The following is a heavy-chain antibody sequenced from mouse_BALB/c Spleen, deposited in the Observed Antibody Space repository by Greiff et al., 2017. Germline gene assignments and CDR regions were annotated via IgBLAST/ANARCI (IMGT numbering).Heavy chain of an antibody. J-gene: IGHJ2*01. V-gene: IGHV5-6*02. CDR3: ARRDYGYYFDY. CDR1: GFTFSSYG. CDR2: ISSGGSYT. Sequence: EVKLMESGGDLVKPGGSLKLSCAASGFTFSSYGMSWVRQTPEKRLEWVATISSGGSYTYYPDSVKGRFTISRDNAKNTLYLQMSSLKSEDTAMYYCARRDYGYYFDYWGQGTTLTVSS. D-gene: IGHD1-2*01.